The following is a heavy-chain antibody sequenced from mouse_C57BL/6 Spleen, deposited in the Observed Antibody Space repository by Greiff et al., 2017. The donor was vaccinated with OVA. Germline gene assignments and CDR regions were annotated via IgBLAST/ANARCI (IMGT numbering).Heavy chain of an antibody. V-gene: IGHV1-54*01. CDR2: INPGSGGT. CDR3: ARLLRYRYAMDY. CDR1: GYAFTNYL. J-gene: IGHJ4*01. D-gene: IGHD1-1*01. Sequence: QVQLQQSGAELVRPGTSVKVSCKASGYAFTNYLIEWVKQRPGQGLEWIGVINPGSGGTNYNEKFKGKATLTADKSSSTAYMQLSSLTSEDSAVYFCARLLRYRYAMDYWGQGTSVTVSS.